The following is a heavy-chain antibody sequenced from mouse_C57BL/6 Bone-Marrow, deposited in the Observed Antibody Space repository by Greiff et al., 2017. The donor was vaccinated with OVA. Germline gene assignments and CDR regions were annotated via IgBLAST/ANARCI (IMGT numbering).Heavy chain of an antibody. J-gene: IGHJ2*01. CDR1: GFTFSSYA. V-gene: IGHV5-4*01. CDR3: AREETGKYYFDY. D-gene: IGHD4-1*01. CDR2: ISDGGSYT. Sequence: EVKLMESGGGLVKPGGSLKLSCAASGFTFSSYAMSWVRQTPEKRLEWVATISDGGSYTYYPDNVKGRFTISRDNAKNNLYLQRSHLKSEDTAMYYCAREETGKYYFDYWGQGTTLTVSS.